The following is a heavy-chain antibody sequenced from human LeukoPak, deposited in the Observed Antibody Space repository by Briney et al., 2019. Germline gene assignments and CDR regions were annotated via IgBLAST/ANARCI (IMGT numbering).Heavy chain of an antibody. CDR3: ARAGLGYSYGYYLDY. CDR1: GGTFSSYA. D-gene: IGHD5-18*01. Sequence: GASVKVSCKASGGTFSSYAISWVRQAPGQGLEWMGRIIPILGIANYAQKFQGRVTITADKSTSTAYMELSSLRSEDTAVYYCARAGLGYSYGYYLDYWGQGTLVTVSS. V-gene: IGHV1-69*04. J-gene: IGHJ4*02. CDR2: IIPILGIA.